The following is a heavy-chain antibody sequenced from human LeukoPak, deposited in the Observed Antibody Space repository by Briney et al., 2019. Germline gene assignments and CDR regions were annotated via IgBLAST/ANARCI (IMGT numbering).Heavy chain of an antibody. J-gene: IGHJ4*02. CDR2: ITGSGGNT. CDR1: GFIFSNYA. D-gene: IGHD6-25*01. V-gene: IGHV3-23*01. Sequence: PGGSLRLSCAASGFIFSNYAMSWVRQAPGKGLEWVSEITGSGGNTYSADSVKGQFTISRDNSKNTLSLQMNSLRAEDTAVYYCAKASRQSSGWYFDYWGQGTLVTVSS. CDR3: AKASRQSSGWYFDY.